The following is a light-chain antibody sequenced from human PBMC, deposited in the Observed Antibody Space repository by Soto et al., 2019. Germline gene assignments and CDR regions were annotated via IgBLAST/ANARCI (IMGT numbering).Light chain of an antibody. CDR2: AAS. V-gene: IGKV3-20*01. Sequence: EIVLTQSPGTLSLSPGERATLSCRASQSVTSNYLAWYQQKPGQAPRILIFAASSRATGIPDKFSGSGSGTDFTLTISRLEPDDFAVYYCQHYGTAYTFGQGTKLEIK. CDR1: QSVTSNY. J-gene: IGKJ2*01. CDR3: QHYGTAYT.